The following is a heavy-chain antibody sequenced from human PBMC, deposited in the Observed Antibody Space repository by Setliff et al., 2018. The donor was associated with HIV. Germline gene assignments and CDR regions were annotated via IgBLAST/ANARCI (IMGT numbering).Heavy chain of an antibody. Sequence: ETLSLTCDVSGGSISSSNWWSWVRQPPGKGLEWIGEIYHSGSTYYNPSLKSRVTISLDKSKNQFSLKLSSVTAADTAVYYCARYRRFADYIDVWGKGTTVTVSS. CDR1: GGSISSSNW. V-gene: IGHV4-4*02. J-gene: IGHJ6*03. D-gene: IGHD1-26*01. CDR3: ARYRRFADYIDV. CDR2: IYHSGST.